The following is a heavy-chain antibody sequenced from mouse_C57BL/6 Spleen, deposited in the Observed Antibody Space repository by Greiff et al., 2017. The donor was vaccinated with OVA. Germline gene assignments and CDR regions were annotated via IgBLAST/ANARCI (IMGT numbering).Heavy chain of an antibody. CDR1: GYTFTSYT. Sequence: QVHVKQSGAELARPGASVKMSCKASGYTFTSYTMHWVKQRPGQGLEWIGYINPSSGYTKYNQKVKDKATLTADKSSSTAYMQMSSLTSEDSAVYYCARSLYDGYFDVWGTGTTVTVSS. CDR2: INPSSGYT. CDR3: ARSLYDGYFDV. V-gene: IGHV1-4*01. J-gene: IGHJ1*03. D-gene: IGHD2-12*01.